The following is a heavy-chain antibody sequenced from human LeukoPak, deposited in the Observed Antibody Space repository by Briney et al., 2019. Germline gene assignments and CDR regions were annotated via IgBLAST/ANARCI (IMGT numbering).Heavy chain of an antibody. J-gene: IGHJ5*02. CDR3: ARATMLLNWFDP. CDR1: GFTFSSYG. V-gene: IGHV3-33*01. CDR2: IWYDGINK. D-gene: IGHD3-10*02. Sequence: GGSLRLSCSASGFTFSSYGMHWVRQAPGRGLEWVAAIWYDGINKYYADSVKGRFTISRDTSKSTLYLQMNSLRAEDTAVYYCARATMLLNWFDPWGQGTLVTVSS.